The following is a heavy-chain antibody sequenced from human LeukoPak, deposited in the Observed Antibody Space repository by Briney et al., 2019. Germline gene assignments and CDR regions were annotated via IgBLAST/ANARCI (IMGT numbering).Heavy chain of an antibody. Sequence: GGSLRLSCAASGFTFDDYGMSWVRQDPGKGLEWVSGINWNGGNTGYADSVKGRFTIFRDNAKNSLYLEMDSLRVEDTALYYCARTSDGSWFDPWGQGTLVTVSS. CDR1: GFTFDDYG. J-gene: IGHJ5*02. CDR3: ARTSDGSWFDP. V-gene: IGHV3-20*04. D-gene: IGHD2-15*01. CDR2: INWNGGNT.